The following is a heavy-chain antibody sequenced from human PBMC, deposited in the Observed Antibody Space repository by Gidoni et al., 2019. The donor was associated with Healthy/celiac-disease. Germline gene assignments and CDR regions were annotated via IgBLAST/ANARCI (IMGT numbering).Heavy chain of an antibody. J-gene: IGHJ5*02. CDR3: ARGNSIAAAGYNWVDP. D-gene: IGHD6-13*01. Sequence: QVQLQQWGAALLKPSATLSLTCAVYGGSFSGYYWSWIRQHPGKGMEWMGEIQHTGSTNYIPSLKSRVTISVDTSKNQFSLKLSSVNAADTTVYYCARGNSIAAAGYNWVDPWGQGTLVTVSA. V-gene: IGHV4-34*01. CDR2: IQHTGST. CDR1: GGSFSGYY.